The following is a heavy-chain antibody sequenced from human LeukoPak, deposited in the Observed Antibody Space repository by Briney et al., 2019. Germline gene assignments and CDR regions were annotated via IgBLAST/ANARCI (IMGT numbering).Heavy chain of an antibody. CDR2: ISYDGSNK. V-gene: IGHV3-30*01. CDR3: ARRVLGATVMGVFDY. J-gene: IGHJ4*02. D-gene: IGHD1-26*01. Sequence: GGSLRLSCAASGFTFSSYAMHWVRQAPGKGLEWVAVISYDGSNKYYADSVKGRFTISRDNSKNTLYLQMNSLRAEDTAVYYCARRVLGATVMGVFDYWGQGTLVTVSS. CDR1: GFTFSSYA.